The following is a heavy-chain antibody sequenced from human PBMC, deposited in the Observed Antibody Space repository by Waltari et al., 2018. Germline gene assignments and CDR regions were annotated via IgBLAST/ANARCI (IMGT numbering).Heavy chain of an antibody. CDR1: GFSFSTST. CDR3: TSGANSGS. Sequence: EVQLVESGGGLVQPGGSLRLSCAASGFSFSTSTMNWVRQAPGKGLEWVSFISSGSGIIYYADSVKGRFTISRDNAKNSLFLQMSSLRDEDTAVYYCTSGANSGSWSQGTLVTVSS. J-gene: IGHJ5*02. D-gene: IGHD2-15*01. CDR2: ISSGSGII. V-gene: IGHV3-48*02.